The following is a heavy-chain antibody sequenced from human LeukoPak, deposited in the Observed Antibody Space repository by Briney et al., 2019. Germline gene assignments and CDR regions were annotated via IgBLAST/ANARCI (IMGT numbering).Heavy chain of an antibody. Sequence: GGSLRLSCAASGFTFSSYAMRWVRQAPGKGLEWVAVISYDGSNKYYADSVKGRFTISRDNSKNTLYLQMNSLRAEDTAVYYRAREGLTPVDYWGQGTLVTVSS. CDR2: ISYDGSNK. CDR3: AREGLTPVDY. D-gene: IGHD2-15*01. J-gene: IGHJ4*02. V-gene: IGHV3-30*04. CDR1: GFTFSSYA.